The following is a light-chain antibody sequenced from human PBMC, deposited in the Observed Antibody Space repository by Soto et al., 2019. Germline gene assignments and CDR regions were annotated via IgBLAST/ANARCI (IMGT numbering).Light chain of an antibody. CDR3: SSYTATNSLYV. CDR1: SSDVGGYNY. J-gene: IGLJ1*01. CDR2: EVS. V-gene: IGLV2-14*01. Sequence: SALTQPASVSGSPGQSITISCTGTSSDVGGYNYVSWYQQHPGKAPKLMIYEVSNRPSGVSNRFSGSKSGNTASLTISGLQPEDEADYYCSSYTATNSLYVFGTGTKLTVL.